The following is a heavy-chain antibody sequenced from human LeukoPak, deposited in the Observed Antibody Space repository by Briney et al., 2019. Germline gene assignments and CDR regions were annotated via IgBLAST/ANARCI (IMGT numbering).Heavy chain of an antibody. CDR1: GFTVSNNY. V-gene: IGHV3-53*01. CDR3: ARAPENYGSGIYFDY. D-gene: IGHD3-10*01. CDR2: IYSGGST. J-gene: IGHJ4*02. Sequence: GGSLRLSCAASGFTVSNNYMSWVRQAPGKGLEWVSVIYSGGSTYYADSVKGRFTISRDNSKDTLSLQMNSLRAEDTAVYYCARAPENYGSGIYFDYWGQGTLVTVSS.